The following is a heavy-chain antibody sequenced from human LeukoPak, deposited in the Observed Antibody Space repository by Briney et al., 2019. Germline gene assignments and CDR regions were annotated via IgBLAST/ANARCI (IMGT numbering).Heavy chain of an antibody. CDR3: ARAQLRYFDWLLLSIDP. CDR1: GYTFTSYA. D-gene: IGHD3-9*01. Sequence: ASVKVSCEASGYTFTSYAMNWVRQAPGQGLEWMGWINTNTGNPTYAQGFTGRFVFSLDTSVSTAYLQISSLKAEDTAVYYCARAQLRYFDWLLLSIDPWGQGTLVTISS. CDR2: INTNTGNP. J-gene: IGHJ5*02. V-gene: IGHV7-4-1*02.